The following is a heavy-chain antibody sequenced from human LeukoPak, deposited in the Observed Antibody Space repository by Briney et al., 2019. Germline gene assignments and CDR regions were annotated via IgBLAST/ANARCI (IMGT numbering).Heavy chain of an antibody. D-gene: IGHD1-1*01. J-gene: IGHJ6*03. CDR1: GGSISSSSYY. CDR3: ARRTKDARYYYYYMDV. V-gene: IGHV4-39*01. Sequence: SETLSLTCTVSGGSISSSSYYWGWIRQPPGKGLEWIGSIYYSGSTYYNPSLKSRVTISVDTSKNQFSLKLSSVTAADTAVYYCARRTKDARYYYYYMDVWGKGTTVTISS. CDR2: IYYSGST.